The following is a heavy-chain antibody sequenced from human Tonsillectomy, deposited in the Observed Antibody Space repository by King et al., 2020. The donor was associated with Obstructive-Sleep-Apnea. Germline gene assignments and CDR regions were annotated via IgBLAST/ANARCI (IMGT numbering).Heavy chain of an antibody. CDR3: ARDWDYYGSAPGHFDL. J-gene: IGHJ2*01. V-gene: IGHV3-48*04. CDR1: GFNFNTCS. CDR2: ISSSSRTI. Sequence: DVQLVESGGGLVQPGGSLRLSCAASGFNFNTCSMNWVRQAPGKGLEWVSYISSSSRTIYYAGSVKGRFTISRDNAKNSLFLQMNSLRAEDTAVYYCARDWDYYGSAPGHFDLWGRGTLVTVSS. D-gene: IGHD3-10*01.